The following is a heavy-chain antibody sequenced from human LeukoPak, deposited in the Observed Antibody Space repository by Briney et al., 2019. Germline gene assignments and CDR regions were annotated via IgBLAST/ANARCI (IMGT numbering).Heavy chain of an antibody. J-gene: IGHJ4*02. Sequence: GGSLRLSCAASGFTFSSCGMHWVRQAPGKGLEWVAVIWYDGSNKYYADSVKGRFTISRDNSKNTLYLQMNSLRAEDTAVYYCARGNPQYYDFWSGTFDYWGQGTLVTVSS. V-gene: IGHV3-33*01. CDR3: ARGNPQYYDFWSGTFDY. CDR2: IWYDGSNK. D-gene: IGHD3-3*01. CDR1: GFTFSSCG.